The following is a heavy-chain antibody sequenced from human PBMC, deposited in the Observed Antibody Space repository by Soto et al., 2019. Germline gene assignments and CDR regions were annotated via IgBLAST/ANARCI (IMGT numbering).Heavy chain of an antibody. D-gene: IGHD3-16*01. V-gene: IGHV3-66*01. CDR2: IYSGGST. Sequence: EVQLVESGGGLVQPGGSLRLSCAASGFTVSTKYMSWDRQAPGKGLEWVSVIYSGGSTSYADSVRGRFTISRDNSKNTVNLQMNSLRAEDTAVYYCARDPWAADYWGQGTLVTVSS. J-gene: IGHJ4*02. CDR1: GFTVSTKY. CDR3: ARDPWAADY.